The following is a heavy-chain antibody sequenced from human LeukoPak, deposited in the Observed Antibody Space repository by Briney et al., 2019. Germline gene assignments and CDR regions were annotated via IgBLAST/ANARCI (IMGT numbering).Heavy chain of an antibody. CDR3: ATEIVGYGDVHYFDS. Sequence: GASVKLSCKVSGYTLTEISMHWVRQAPGQGLEWMGGFNPEDVETIYARSFQGRLTVTEDTSTDTAYMELSSLRAEDTAMYYCATEIVGYGDVHYFDSWGQGTLVAVSS. CDR2: FNPEDVET. CDR1: GYTLTEIS. J-gene: IGHJ4*02. V-gene: IGHV1-24*01. D-gene: IGHD4-17*01.